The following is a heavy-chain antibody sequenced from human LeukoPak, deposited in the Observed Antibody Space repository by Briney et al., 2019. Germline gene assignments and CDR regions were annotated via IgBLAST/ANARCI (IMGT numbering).Heavy chain of an antibody. Sequence: PGGSLRLSCAASGFTYSGYAMSWATQAPGKGLEWASAISGSGDGTYYADSVKGRFTISRDNSKNTLFLQRNSLRAEDTAVYYCGKAGCHTWARGVIVDYWGQGTLVTVSS. CDR3: GKAGCHTWARGVIVDY. V-gene: IGHV3-23*01. D-gene: IGHD3-10*01. J-gene: IGHJ4*02. CDR2: ISGSGDGT. CDR1: GFTYSGYA.